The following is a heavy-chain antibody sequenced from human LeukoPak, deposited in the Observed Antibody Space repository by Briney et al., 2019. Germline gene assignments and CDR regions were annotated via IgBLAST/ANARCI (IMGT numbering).Heavy chain of an antibody. J-gene: IGHJ4*02. D-gene: IGHD5-12*01. CDR3: AKDFKSGYDSGQFDY. CDR2: ISGSGGST. Sequence: GGSLRLSCAASGFTFSNYAMTWVRQAPGKGLEWVSGISGSGGSTYYADSVKGRFSISRDNSKNSLYLQMNSLRAEDTAVYYCAKDFKSGYDSGQFDYWGQGSLVTVSS. CDR1: GFTFSNYA. V-gene: IGHV3-23*01.